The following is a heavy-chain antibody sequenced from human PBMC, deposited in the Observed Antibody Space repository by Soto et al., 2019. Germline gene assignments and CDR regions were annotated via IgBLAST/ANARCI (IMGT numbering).Heavy chain of an antibody. J-gene: IGHJ5*02. D-gene: IGHD1-7*01. CDR2: ISGSGGST. V-gene: IGHV3-23*01. CDR3: AKVGRGGGTKKEFDP. Sequence: GGSLRLSCAASGFTFSSYAMSWVRQAPGKGLEWVSAISGSGGSTYYADSVKGRFTISRDNSKNTLYLQMNSLRAEDTAVYYCAKVGRGGGTKKEFDPWGQGTLVTVSS. CDR1: GFTFSSYA.